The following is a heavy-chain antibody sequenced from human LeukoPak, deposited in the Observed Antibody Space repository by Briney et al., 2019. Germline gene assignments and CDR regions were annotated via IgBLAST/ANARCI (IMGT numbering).Heavy chain of an antibody. V-gene: IGHV3-21*01. Sequence: GGSLRLSCAASGFTFSSYGMNWVRQAPGKGLEWVSSISSSSSYIYYADSVKGRFTISRDNAKNSLYLQMNSLRAEDTAVYYCARAHDSSGYGDYWGQGTLVTVAS. CDR2: ISSSSSYI. CDR3: ARAHDSSGYGDY. J-gene: IGHJ4*02. CDR1: GFTFSSYG. D-gene: IGHD3-22*01.